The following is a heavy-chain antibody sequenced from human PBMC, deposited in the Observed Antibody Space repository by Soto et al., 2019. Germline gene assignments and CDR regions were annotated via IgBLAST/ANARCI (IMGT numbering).Heavy chain of an antibody. D-gene: IGHD3-3*01. V-gene: IGHV4-34*01. J-gene: IGHJ6*02. CDR3: ARVDYDFWTYYYGMDV. Sequence: LSLTCAVYGGSFSGYYWSWIRQPPGKGLEWIGEINHSGSTNYNPSLKSRVTISVDTSKNQFSLKLSSVTAADTAVYYWARVDYDFWTYYYGMDVWGQGSTVTVSS. CDR1: GGSFSGYY. CDR2: INHSGST.